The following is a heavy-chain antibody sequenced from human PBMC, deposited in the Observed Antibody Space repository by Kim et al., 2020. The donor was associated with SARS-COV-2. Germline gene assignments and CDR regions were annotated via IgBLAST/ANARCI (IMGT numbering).Heavy chain of an antibody. J-gene: IGHJ4*02. D-gene: IGHD3-10*01. V-gene: IGHV5-51*01. CDR3: ARGRGLWFGESRDY. Sequence: YSPSFQGQVTISAHKSISTAYLQWSSLKASDTAMYYCARGRGLWFGESRDYWGQGTLVTVSS.